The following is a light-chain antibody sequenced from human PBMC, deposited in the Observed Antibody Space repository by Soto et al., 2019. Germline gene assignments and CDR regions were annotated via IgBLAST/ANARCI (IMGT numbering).Light chain of an antibody. V-gene: IGKV3-20*01. J-gene: IGKJ1*01. CDR3: QTYGSSPET. CDR1: QSVSSSY. CDR2: GAS. Sequence: EIVLTQSPGTLSLSPGERATLSCRASQSVSSSYLAWYQQKPGQAPRLLIYGASSRATGIPDRFSGSGSGTDFTLTISRLEPEDFAVYYCQTYGSSPETFGQGTKVEIK.